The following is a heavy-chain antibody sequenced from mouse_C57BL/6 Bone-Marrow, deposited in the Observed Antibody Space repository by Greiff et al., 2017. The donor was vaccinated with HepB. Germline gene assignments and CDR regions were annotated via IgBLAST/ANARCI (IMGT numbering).Heavy chain of an antibody. D-gene: IGHD1-1*01. CDR2: IRNKANNHAT. V-gene: IGHV6-6*01. J-gene: IGHJ4*01. Sequence: EVQGVESGGGLVQPGGSMKLSCAASGFTFSDAWMDWVRQSPEKGLEWVAEIRNKANNHATYYAESVKGRFTISRDDSKSSVYLQMNSLRAEDTGIYYCTRPPNYGIMDYWGQGTSVTVSS. CDR1: GFTFSDAW. CDR3: TRPPNYGIMDY.